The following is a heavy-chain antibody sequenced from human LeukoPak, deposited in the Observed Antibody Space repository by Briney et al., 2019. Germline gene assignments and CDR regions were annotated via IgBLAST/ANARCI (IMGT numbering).Heavy chain of an antibody. Sequence: GGSLRLSCAASGFTFSDHFLDWVRQAPGKGLEWVGRTRNKANSYITEYAASVKGRFTISRDDSKNSLYLQMSSLKTDDTAMYYCASIRGTFGYWGQGTLVTDSS. J-gene: IGHJ4*02. CDR1: GFTFSDHF. CDR2: TRNKANSYIT. CDR3: ASIRGTFGY. V-gene: IGHV3-72*01. D-gene: IGHD1-26*01.